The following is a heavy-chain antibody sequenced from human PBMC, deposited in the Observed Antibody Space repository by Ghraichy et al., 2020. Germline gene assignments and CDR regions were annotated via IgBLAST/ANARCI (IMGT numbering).Heavy chain of an antibody. CDR2: ISSSSSTI. CDR3: ARDLTRYCSGGSCYSSGDNAFDI. J-gene: IGHJ3*02. D-gene: IGHD2-15*01. CDR1: GFTFSSYS. V-gene: IGHV3-48*02. Sequence: GESLNISCAASGFTFSSYSMNWVRQAPGKGLEWVSYISSSSSTIYYADSVKGRFTISRDNAKNSLYLQMNSLRDEDTAVYYCARDLTRYCSGGSCYSSGDNAFDIWGQGTMVTVSS.